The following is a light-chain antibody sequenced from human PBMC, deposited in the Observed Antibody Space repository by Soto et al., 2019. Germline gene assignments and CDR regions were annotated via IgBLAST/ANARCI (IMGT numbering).Light chain of an antibody. CDR3: QQRRNWWT. Sequence: EIVLTQSPATLSLSPGERATLSCRASQSVSSYLAWYQQKPGQAPRLLIYDASNRATGIPARFSGSGSGTDFTLTISSLEPEDFAIYYCQQRRNWWTFGQGTKVDIK. V-gene: IGKV3-11*01. J-gene: IGKJ1*01. CDR2: DAS. CDR1: QSVSSY.